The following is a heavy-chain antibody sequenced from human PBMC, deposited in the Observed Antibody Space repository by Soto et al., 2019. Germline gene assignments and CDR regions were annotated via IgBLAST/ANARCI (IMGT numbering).Heavy chain of an antibody. Sequence: SETLSLTCTVSGGSISSSSYYWGWIRQPPGKGLEWIGSIYYSGSTYYNPSLKSRVTISVDTSKNQFSLKLSSVTAADTALYYCAAREYYYDSSGYPPFQHWGQGTLVTVSS. CDR1: GGSISSSSYY. CDR3: AAREYYYDSSGYPPFQH. CDR2: IYYSGST. D-gene: IGHD3-22*01. V-gene: IGHV4-39*01. J-gene: IGHJ1*01.